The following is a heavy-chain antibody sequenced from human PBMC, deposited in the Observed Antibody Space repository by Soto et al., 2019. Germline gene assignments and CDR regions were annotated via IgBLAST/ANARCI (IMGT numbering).Heavy chain of an antibody. D-gene: IGHD3-10*01. CDR3: AKDGGSGSYYNRWFDP. V-gene: IGHV3-9*01. Sequence: EVQLVESGGGLVQPGRSLRLSCAASGFTFDDYVMHWVRQAPGKGLEWVSSISWNSDTIGYADSVKGRFTISRDNAKNSLYLQISSLRAEDTALYYCAKDGGSGSYYNRWFDPWGQGTLVTVSS. CDR1: GFTFDDYV. CDR2: ISWNSDTI. J-gene: IGHJ5*02.